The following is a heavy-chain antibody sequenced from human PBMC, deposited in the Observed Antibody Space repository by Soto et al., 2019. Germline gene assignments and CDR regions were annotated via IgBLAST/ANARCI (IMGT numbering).Heavy chain of an antibody. CDR2: IYPGDSDT. Sequence: PGESLKISCKGSGYSFTSYWIGWVRQMPGKGLEWMGIIYPGDSDTRYSPSFQGQVTISADKSISTAYLQWSSLKASDTAVYHCARVTSYLTGNDFFYYGMDVWGQGTTVTVSS. D-gene: IGHD3-9*01. CDR3: ARVTSYLTGNDFFYYGMDV. CDR1: GYSFTSYW. V-gene: IGHV5-51*01. J-gene: IGHJ6*02.